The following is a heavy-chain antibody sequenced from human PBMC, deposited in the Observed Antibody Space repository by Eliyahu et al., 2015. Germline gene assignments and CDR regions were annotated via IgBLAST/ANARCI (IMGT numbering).Heavy chain of an antibody. D-gene: IGHD1/OR15-1a*01. CDR3: ARGTVLQTGKTGYYYGMDV. V-gene: IGHV1-69*01. J-gene: IGHJ6*04. Sequence: QVQLVQSGAEVKKPGSSVKVSCKASGGTFSSYAISWVRQAPGQGLEWMGGIISIFFIANSAQKFSGTVTITADESTSTAYMELSSLRSEDTAVYYCARGTVLQTGKTGYYYGMDVWGKGTTVTVSS. CDR2: IISIFFIA. CDR1: GGTFSSYA.